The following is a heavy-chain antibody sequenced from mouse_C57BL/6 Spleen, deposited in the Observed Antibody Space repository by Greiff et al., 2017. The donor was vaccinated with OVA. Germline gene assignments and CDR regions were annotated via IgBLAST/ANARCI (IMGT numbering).Heavy chain of an antibody. CDR1: GYTFTSYW. CDR3: ARRGYGNNFDY. J-gene: IGHJ2*01. V-gene: IGHV1-69*01. CDR2: IDPSDSYT. D-gene: IGHD2-1*01. Sequence: QVQLKQPGAELVMPGASVKLSCKASGYTFTSYWMHWVKQRPGQGLEWIGEIDPSDSYTNYNQKFKGKSTLTVDKSSSTAYMQLSSLTSEDSAVYYCARRGYGNNFDYWGQGTTLTVSS.